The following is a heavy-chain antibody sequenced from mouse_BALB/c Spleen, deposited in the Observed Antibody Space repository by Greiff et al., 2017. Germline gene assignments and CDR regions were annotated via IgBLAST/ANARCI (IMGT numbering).Heavy chain of an antibody. CDR1: GFTFSSYY. V-gene: IGHV5-6-2*01. CDR3: ARHGGGYGSSLHWYFDV. Sequence: EVKLMESGGGLVKLGGSLKLSCAASGFTFSSYYMSWVRQTPEKRLELVAAINSNGGSTYYPDTVKGRFTISRDNAKNTLYLQMSSLKSEATALYYCARHGGGYGSSLHWYFDVWGAGTTVTVSS. CDR2: INSNGGST. J-gene: IGHJ1*01. D-gene: IGHD1-1*01.